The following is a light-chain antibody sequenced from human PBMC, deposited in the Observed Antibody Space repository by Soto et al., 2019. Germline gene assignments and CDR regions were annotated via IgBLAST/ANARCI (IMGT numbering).Light chain of an antibody. V-gene: IGKV1-5*01. Sequence: DIQLTQSPSTLSASVGDRVTITCRASQSMNSWLAWYQQKPGEAPKVLIYDASILGSGVPSRFSGSGSGTEFTLTIGSLQPEDFATYYCLQYNAFSQTFGQGTKVEI. J-gene: IGKJ1*01. CDR3: LQYNAFSQT. CDR1: QSMNSW. CDR2: DAS.